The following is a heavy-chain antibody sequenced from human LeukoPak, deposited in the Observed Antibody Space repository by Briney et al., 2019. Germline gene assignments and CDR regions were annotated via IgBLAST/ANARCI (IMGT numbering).Heavy chain of an antibody. D-gene: IGHD3-9*01. V-gene: IGHV4-39*01. J-gene: IGHJ5*02. CDR2: IYHTGIT. CDR3: ARLPTGYPNWFDP. CDR1: AASISSSSHH. Sequence: SETLSLTCTISAASISSSSHHWGWIRQPPGKGLEWIGAIYHTGITNYNPSFESRVTISVDTSKNQFSLKLNSVTAADTAVYYCARLPTGYPNWFDPWGQGSLVTVSS.